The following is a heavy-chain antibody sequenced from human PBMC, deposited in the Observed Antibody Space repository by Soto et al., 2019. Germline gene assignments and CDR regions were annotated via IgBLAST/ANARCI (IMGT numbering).Heavy chain of an antibody. CDR1: GFTFSSYS. V-gene: IGHV3-21*01. CDR2: ITSNSRYI. J-gene: IGHJ6*02. CDR3: ARDGYHVAPHV. Sequence: GGSLRLSCAASGFTFSSYSMNWVRQAPGKGLEWVSSITSNSRYIYYVDSVKGRFTVSRDNANNSLYLQMNSLRAEDTAVYYCARDGYHVAPHVWRHGTTITV. D-gene: IGHD6-13*01.